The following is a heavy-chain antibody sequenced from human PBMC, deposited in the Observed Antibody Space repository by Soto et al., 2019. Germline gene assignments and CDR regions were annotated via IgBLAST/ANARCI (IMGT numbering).Heavy chain of an antibody. J-gene: IGHJ5*02. CDR2: INHSGST. Sequence: QVQLQQWGAGLLKPSETLSLTCAVYGGSFSGYYWSWIRQPPGKGLEWIGEINHSGSTNYNPSLKSRVTISVDTSKNQFSLKLSSVTAADTAVYYCARGGRYGAVVPAAIMGVKRFDPWGQGTLVTVSS. CDR3: ARGGRYGAVVPAAIMGVKRFDP. D-gene: IGHD2-2*01. V-gene: IGHV4-34*01. CDR1: GGSFSGYY.